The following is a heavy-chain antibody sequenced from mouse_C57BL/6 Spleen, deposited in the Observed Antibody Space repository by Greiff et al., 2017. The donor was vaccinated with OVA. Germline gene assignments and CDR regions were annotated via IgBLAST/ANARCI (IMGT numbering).Heavy chain of an antibody. CDR3: TRRRPEGYFDV. CDR1: GYTFTDYE. Sequence: VQLQQSGAELVRPGASVTLSCKASGYTFTDYEMHWVKQTPVHGLEWIGAIDPETGGTAYNQKFKGKAILTADKSSSTAYMELRSLTSEDSAVYYCTRRRPEGYFDVWGTGTTVTVSS. J-gene: IGHJ1*03. CDR2: IDPETGGT. V-gene: IGHV1-15*01.